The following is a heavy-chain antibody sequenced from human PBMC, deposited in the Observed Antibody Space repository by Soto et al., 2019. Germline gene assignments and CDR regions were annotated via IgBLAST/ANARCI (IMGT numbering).Heavy chain of an antibody. Sequence: PGGSLRLSCAASGFTFSSYAMHWVRQATGKGLEWVAVISYDGSNKYYADSVKGRFTISRDNSKNTLYLQMNSLRAEDTAVYYCARDTHMIHYYYGMDVWGQGTTVTVSS. CDR2: ISYDGSNK. CDR3: ARDTHMIHYYYGMDV. CDR1: GFTFSSYA. D-gene: IGHD3-22*01. J-gene: IGHJ6*02. V-gene: IGHV3-30-3*01.